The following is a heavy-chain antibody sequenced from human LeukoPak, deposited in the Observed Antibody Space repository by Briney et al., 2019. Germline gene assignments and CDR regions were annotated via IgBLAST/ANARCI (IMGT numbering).Heavy chain of an antibody. CDR1: GFTFSSYW. CDR3: ARDDCSSISCYHNWFDP. J-gene: IGHJ5*02. V-gene: IGHV3-7*01. CDR2: IKPGGSEK. D-gene: IGHD2-2*01. Sequence: GGPLRLSCAASGFTFSSYWMSWVRQAPGQGLEWVANIKPGGSEKYYVDSVKGRFTISRDNAKNSLYLQMNSLRAEDTAVYYCARDDCSSISCYHNWFDPWGQGTLVTVSS.